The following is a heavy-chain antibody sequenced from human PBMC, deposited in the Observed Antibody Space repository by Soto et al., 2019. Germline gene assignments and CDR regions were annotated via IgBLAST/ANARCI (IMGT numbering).Heavy chain of an antibody. V-gene: IGHV4-39*07. CDR2: IYYSGST. J-gene: IGHJ4*02. Sequence: SETLSLTCTVSGGSISSSSYYWGWIRQPPGKGLEWIGSIYYSGSTNYNTSLKSRVTISADTSKNQFSLKLSSVTAADTAVYYCARDSYSSGFYYFDNWGQGTLVTVSS. CDR3: ARDSYSSGFYYFDN. D-gene: IGHD6-19*01. CDR1: GGSISSSSYY.